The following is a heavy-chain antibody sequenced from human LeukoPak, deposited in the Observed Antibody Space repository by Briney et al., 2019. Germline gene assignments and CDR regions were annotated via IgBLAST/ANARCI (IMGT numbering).Heavy chain of an antibody. Sequence: EWVAFIRYDGSNKYYADSVKGRFTISRDNSKNTLYLQMNSLRAEDTAVYYCVTGRLADFDYWGQGTLVTVSS. V-gene: IGHV3-30*02. J-gene: IGHJ4*02. CDR2: IRYDGSNK. D-gene: IGHD1-20*01. CDR3: VTGRLADFDY.